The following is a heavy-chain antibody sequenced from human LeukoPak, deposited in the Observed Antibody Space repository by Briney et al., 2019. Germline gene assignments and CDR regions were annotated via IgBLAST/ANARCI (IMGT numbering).Heavy chain of an antibody. Sequence: SETLSLTCTVSGGSIGSYYWSWIRQPAGKGLEWIGRIYTSGSTNYNPSLKSRVTMSVDTSKNQFSLKLSSVTAADTAVYYCARDMNVVVPAAIGDWFDPWGQGTLVTVSS. V-gene: IGHV4-4*07. D-gene: IGHD2-2*01. CDR1: GGSIGSYY. CDR2: IYTSGST. CDR3: ARDMNVVVPAAIGDWFDP. J-gene: IGHJ5*02.